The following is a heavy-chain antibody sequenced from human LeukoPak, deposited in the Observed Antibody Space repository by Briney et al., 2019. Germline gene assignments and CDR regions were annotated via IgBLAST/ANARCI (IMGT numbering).Heavy chain of an antibody. Sequence: SETLSLTCTVSDGSISSYYWSWIRQPAGKGLEWIGRIYPSGSTNYNPSLRGRVTMSVDTSKNQFSLKLTSVTAADTAVYYCARTSSSSWSYGMDVWGQGTTVIVSS. J-gene: IGHJ6*02. CDR3: ARTSSSSWSYGMDV. V-gene: IGHV4-4*07. CDR1: DGSISSYY. D-gene: IGHD6-13*01. CDR2: IYPSGST.